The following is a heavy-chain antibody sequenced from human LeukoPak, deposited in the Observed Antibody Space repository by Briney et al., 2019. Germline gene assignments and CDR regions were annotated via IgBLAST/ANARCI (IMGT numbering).Heavy chain of an antibody. J-gene: IGHJ4*02. CDR2: IYSGGST. D-gene: IGHD4-17*01. CDR1: GFTVSSNY. CDR3: AGVRVTTTLIDY. Sequence: GGSLRLSCAASGFTVSSNYMSWVRQAPGKGLEWVSVIYSGGSTYYADTVKGRFTISRDNSKNTLYLQMNSLRAEDTAVYYCAGVRVTTTLIDYWGQGTLVTVSS. V-gene: IGHV3-53*01.